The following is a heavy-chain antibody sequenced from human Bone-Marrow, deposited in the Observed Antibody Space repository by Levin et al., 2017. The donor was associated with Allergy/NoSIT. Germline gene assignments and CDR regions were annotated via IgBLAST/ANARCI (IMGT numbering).Heavy chain of an antibody. CDR2: ITWSSGEI. CDR1: FFPFPSPA. V-gene: IGHV3-9*01. D-gene: IGHD3-10*01. J-gene: IGHJ4*02. Sequence: SLLLSFSSSFFPFPSPALHWVRLVPGKGLEWLSGITWSSGEIGYADSVKGRFTLSRAHAKNSLFLQMNSLRAEDTALYYCARARYGSGSYYLDYWGQGTLVTVSS. CDR3: ARARYGSGSYYLDY.